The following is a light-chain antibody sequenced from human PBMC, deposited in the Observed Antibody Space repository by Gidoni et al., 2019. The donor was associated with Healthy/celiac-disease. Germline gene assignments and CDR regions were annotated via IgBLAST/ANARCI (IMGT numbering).Light chain of an antibody. CDR1: QSVSRSY. V-gene: IGKV3-20*01. J-gene: IGKJ1*01. CDR2: GAS. Sequence: EIVLTQYPGTLSLSPGERATLSCRASQSVSRSYLAWYQQKPGQAPRLLIYGASSRATCIPDRFSGSGSGTDFTLTISRLEPEDFAVYYCQQYGSSPGTFGQXTKVEIK. CDR3: QQYGSSPGT.